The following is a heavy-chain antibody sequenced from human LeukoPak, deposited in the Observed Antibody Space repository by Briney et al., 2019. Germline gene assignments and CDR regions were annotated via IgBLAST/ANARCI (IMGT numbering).Heavy chain of an antibody. V-gene: IGHV3-21*01. Sequence: GGSLRLSCSASGFTFSSCSMHWVRQAPGKGLEWVSSISSSSSYIYYADSVKGRFTISRDNAKNSLYLQMNSLRAEDTAVYYCARSITMIELDYWGQGTLVTVSS. CDR1: GFTFSSCS. D-gene: IGHD3-22*01. CDR2: ISSSSSYI. J-gene: IGHJ4*02. CDR3: ARSITMIELDY.